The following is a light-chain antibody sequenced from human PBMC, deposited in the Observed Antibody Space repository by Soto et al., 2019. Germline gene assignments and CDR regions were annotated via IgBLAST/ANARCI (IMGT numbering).Light chain of an antibody. J-gene: IGKJ1*01. CDR2: GAS. Sequence: EILMTHSPSTLPVSPGQRATLSCRASQSVSSNLAWYQQKPGQAPRLIIYGASTRAGGIPARFSGSGSGTDFTLTITSLQSEDFGVYYCHQHNNWWTFGQGTKVDIK. CDR3: HQHNNWWT. CDR1: QSVSSN. V-gene: IGKV3-15*01.